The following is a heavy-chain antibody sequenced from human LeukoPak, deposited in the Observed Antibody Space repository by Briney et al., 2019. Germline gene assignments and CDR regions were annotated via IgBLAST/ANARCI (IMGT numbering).Heavy chain of an antibody. Sequence: PSETLSLTCTVSGGSISSYYWSWIRQPPGKGLEWIGYIYYSGSTNYNPSLKSRVTISVDTSKNQFSLKLSSVTAADTAVYYCARAAYGYPLVYWGQGTLVTVPS. D-gene: IGHD5-24*01. CDR1: GGSISSYY. V-gene: IGHV4-59*01. J-gene: IGHJ4*02. CDR3: ARAAYGYPLVY. CDR2: IYYSGST.